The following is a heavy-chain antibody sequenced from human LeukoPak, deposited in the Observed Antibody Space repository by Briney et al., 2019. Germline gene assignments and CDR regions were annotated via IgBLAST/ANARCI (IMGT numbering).Heavy chain of an antibody. D-gene: IGHD6-13*01. J-gene: IGHJ4*02. V-gene: IGHV4-38-2*02. CDR1: GYSISSGYY. CDR2: MYHIGNT. CDR3: ARGFGLAAAGTDF. Sequence: SETLSLTCNVSGYSISSGYYWGWIRQPPGKGLEWIGSMYHIGNTYYNPSLKSRVTISTDTSKNHFSLKLTSVTAADTAVYYCARGFGLAAAGTDFWGQGTLVTVFS.